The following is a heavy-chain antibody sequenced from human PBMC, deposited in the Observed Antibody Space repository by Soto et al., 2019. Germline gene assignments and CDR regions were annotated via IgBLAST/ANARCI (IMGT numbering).Heavy chain of an antibody. Sequence: QVQLVQSGAEVKKPGASVKVSCKASGYTFTSYYMHWVRQATGQGLEWMGIINPSGGSTSYAQKFQSRVTMTRDTSTITVYMELSSLRSEDTAVYYCARDENYDFWSGSKGYMDVWGKGTTVTVSS. CDR2: INPSGGST. D-gene: IGHD3-3*01. V-gene: IGHV1-46*03. CDR1: GYTFTSYY. J-gene: IGHJ6*03. CDR3: ARDENYDFWSGSKGYMDV.